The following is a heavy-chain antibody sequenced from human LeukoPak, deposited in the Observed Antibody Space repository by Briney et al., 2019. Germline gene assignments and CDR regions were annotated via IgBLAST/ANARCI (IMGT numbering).Heavy chain of an antibody. CDR1: GFTFSSYA. D-gene: IGHD6-13*01. Sequence: GGSLRLSCAASGFTFSSYAMHWVRQAPGKGLEGVAVISYDGSNKYYADSVKGRFTISRDNSKNTLYLQMNSLRAEDTAVYYCARGPGYSSSWYDYYYYYMDVWGKGTTVTVSS. V-gene: IGHV3-30*04. J-gene: IGHJ6*03. CDR2: ISYDGSNK. CDR3: ARGPGYSSSWYDYYYYYMDV.